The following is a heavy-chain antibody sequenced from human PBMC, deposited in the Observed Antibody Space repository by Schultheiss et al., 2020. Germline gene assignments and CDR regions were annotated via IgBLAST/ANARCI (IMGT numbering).Heavy chain of an antibody. J-gene: IGHJ4*02. V-gene: IGHV3-74*01. D-gene: IGHD1-1*01. CDR2: INSDGSST. CDR3: AKDRIRQLTLHY. Sequence: GVLKISCAASGFTFSSYWMHWVRQAPGKGLVWVSRINSDGSSTSYADSVKGRFTISRDNSKNTLYLQMNSLRAEDTAVYYCAKDRIRQLTLHYWGQGTLVTVSS. CDR1: GFTFSSYW.